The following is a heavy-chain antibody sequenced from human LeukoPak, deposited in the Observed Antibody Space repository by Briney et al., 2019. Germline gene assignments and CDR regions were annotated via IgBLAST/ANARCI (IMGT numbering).Heavy chain of an antibody. CDR1: GGSFSGYY. J-gene: IGHJ4*02. V-gene: IGHV4-34*01. Sequence: SETLSLTCAVYGGSFSGYYWSWIRQPPGKGLEWIGEINHSGSANYNPSLKSRVTIPVDTSKNQFSLKLSSVTAADTAVYYCAREEYYYDSSGYYYWGQGTLVTVSS. CDR2: INHSGSA. CDR3: AREEYYYDSSGYYY. D-gene: IGHD3-22*01.